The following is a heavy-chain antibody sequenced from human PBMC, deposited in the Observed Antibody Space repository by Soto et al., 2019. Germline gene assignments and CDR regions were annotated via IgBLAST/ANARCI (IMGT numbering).Heavy chain of an antibody. D-gene: IGHD1-26*01. J-gene: IGHJ6*02. Sequence: SGGTLRLSCAASGFTFSSYGMHWVRQAPGKGLEWVAVIWYDGSNKYYADSVKGRFTISRDNSKNTLYLQMNSLRAEDTAVYYCARGNPSDSGSYYSYYYYGMDVWGQGTTVTVSS. CDR3: ARGNPSDSGSYYSYYYYGMDV. V-gene: IGHV3-33*01. CDR1: GFTFSSYG. CDR2: IWYDGSNK.